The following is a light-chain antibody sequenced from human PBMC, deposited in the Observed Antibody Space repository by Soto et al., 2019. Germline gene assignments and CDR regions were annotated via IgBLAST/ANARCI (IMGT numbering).Light chain of an antibody. CDR3: YSYTSSSTVL. Sequence: QSALTQPASVSGSPGQSITISCTGISSDVGGYNYVSWYQQHPDKAPKLMIYDVSNRRSGVSNRFSGSKSSNTASLTISGLQAADEADYYSYSYTSSSTVLFGGGTKLTVL. J-gene: IGLJ2*01. CDR2: DVS. V-gene: IGLV2-14*01. CDR1: SSDVGGYNY.